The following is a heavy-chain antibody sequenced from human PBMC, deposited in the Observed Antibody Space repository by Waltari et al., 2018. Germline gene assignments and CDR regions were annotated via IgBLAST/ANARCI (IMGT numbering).Heavy chain of an antibody. CDR3: ATYVGASIGTAAFDV. D-gene: IGHD3-16*01. Sequence: QLHLQESGPGLVKPSETLSLPSSVSGGSITNNSHYWAWIRQPPGKGLEWTATISYTGATYNNPSLKSRVTISGDTSKNQFSLKLNSVTAADTAVYYCATYVGASIGTAAFDVWGQGTMVTVSS. CDR1: GGSITNNSHY. V-gene: IGHV4-39*01. J-gene: IGHJ3*01. CDR2: ISYTGAT.